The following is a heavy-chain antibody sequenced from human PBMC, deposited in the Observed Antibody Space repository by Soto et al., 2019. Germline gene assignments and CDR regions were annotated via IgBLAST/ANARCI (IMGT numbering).Heavy chain of an antibody. CDR2: ISYDGSNK. CDR1: GFTFSSYA. J-gene: IGHJ4*02. V-gene: IGHV3-30-3*01. CDR3: ARASYTYYFDY. Sequence: TGGSLRLSCAASGFTFSSYAMHWVRQAPGKGLEWVAVISYDGSNKYYADSVKGRFTISRDNSKNTLYLQMNSLRAEDTAVYYCARASYTYYFDYWGQGTLVTISS. D-gene: IGHD4-4*01.